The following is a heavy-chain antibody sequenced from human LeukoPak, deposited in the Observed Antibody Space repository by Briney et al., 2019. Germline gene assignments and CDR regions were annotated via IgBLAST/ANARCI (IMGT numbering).Heavy chain of an antibody. CDR3: ARGKSSGWKIGFDP. V-gene: IGHV4-4*07. D-gene: IGHD6-19*01. CDR1: GGSISSYY. J-gene: IGHJ5*02. CDR2: IYTSGST. Sequence: PSETLSLTCTVSGGSISSYYWSWIRQPAGKGLELIGRIYTSGSTNYNPSLKSRVTMSVDTSKNQFSLKLSSVTAADTAVYYCARGKSSGWKIGFDPWGQGTLVTVSS.